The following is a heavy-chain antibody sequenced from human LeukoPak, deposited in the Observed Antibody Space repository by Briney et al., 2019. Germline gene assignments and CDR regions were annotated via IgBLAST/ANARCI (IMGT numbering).Heavy chain of an antibody. CDR3: ATFPGVGATTVDY. D-gene: IGHD1-26*01. CDR2: INHSGST. J-gene: IGHJ4*02. V-gene: IGHV4-34*01. Sequence: PSETLSLTCAVYGGSFSGYYWSWIRQPPGKGLEWIGEINHSGSTNYNPSLKSRVTISVDTSKNQFSLKLSSVTAADTAVYYCATFPGVGATTVDYWGQGTLVTVSS. CDR1: GGSFSGYY.